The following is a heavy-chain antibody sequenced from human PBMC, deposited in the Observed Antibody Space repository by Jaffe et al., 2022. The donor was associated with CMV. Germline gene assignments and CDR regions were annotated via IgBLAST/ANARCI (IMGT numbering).Heavy chain of an antibody. J-gene: IGHJ6*02. V-gene: IGHV3-7*01. Sequence: EVQLVESGGGLVQPGGSLRLSCAASGFTFSSYWMSWVRQAPGKGLEWVANIKQDGSEKYYVDSVKGRFTISRDNAKNSLYLQMNSLRAEDTAVYYCARDLSWRSGYGDLNYYYYGMDVWGQGTTVTVSS. CDR1: GFTFSSYW. CDR3: ARDLSWRSGYGDLNYYYYGMDV. D-gene: IGHD4-17*01. CDR2: IKQDGSEK.